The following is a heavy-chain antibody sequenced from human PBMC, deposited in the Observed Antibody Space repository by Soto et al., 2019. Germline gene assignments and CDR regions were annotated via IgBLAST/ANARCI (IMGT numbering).Heavy chain of an antibody. CDR1: GGSISSGGYF. V-gene: IGHV4-31*03. Sequence: QVQLQESGPGLLKPSQTLSLIFTVSGGSISSGGYFWSWIRQPPGKGLEWIGNIFYSGTTYYNPSLKSRVTISVDTSKNQFSLKMSSVTAADTAVYFCARGVLYWGQGTLVTVSS. J-gene: IGHJ4*02. CDR2: IFYSGTT. D-gene: IGHD1-1*01. CDR3: ARGVLY.